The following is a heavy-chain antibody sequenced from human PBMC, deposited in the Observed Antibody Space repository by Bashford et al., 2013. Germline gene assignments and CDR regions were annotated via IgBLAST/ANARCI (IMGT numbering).Heavy chain of an antibody. Sequence: GSLRLSCAASGFTFSNYAMYWFRQAPGKGLEWVSVISGGGDSAYHADSVKGRFTISRDNSKNTLYLQMNSLRAEDTAFYYCAKDSLTKRVLVTTGFDYWGQGTLVTVSS. CDR2: ISGGGDSA. D-gene: IGHD3-22*01. J-gene: IGHJ4*02. CDR1: GFTFSNYA. CDR3: AKDSLTKRVLVTTGFDY. V-gene: IGHV3-23*01.